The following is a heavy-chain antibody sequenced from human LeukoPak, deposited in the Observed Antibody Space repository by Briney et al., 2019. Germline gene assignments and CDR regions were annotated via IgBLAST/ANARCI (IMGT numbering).Heavy chain of an antibody. J-gene: IGHJ1*01. D-gene: IGHD6-13*01. V-gene: IGHV3-30*02. Sequence: GGSLRLSCAASGFTFSNYGMHWVRQAPGRGLEWVAFIRYDGSDKYYADSVKGRFTISRDNSKNTLYLQMNSLRAEDTAVYYCANRAAAGTPPEPRYFQHWGQGTLVTVSS. CDR2: IRYDGSDK. CDR1: GFTFSNYG. CDR3: ANRAAAGTPPEPRYFQH.